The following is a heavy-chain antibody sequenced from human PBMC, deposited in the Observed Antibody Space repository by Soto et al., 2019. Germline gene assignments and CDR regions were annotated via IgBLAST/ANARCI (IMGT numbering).Heavy chain of an antibody. CDR1: GYTFTSYY. CDR2: INPSGGST. J-gene: IGHJ6*03. Sequence: QVQLVQSGAEVKKPGASVTVSCTASGYTFTSYYIHWVRQAPGQGLEWMGIINPSGGSTSYAQKFQGRATMTRDTSTSTVYMEVSGLRSEDTAVYYCARAQEPSTLYYDYYYMDVWGKGTTVTVSS. V-gene: IGHV1-46*03. CDR3: ARAQEPSTLYYDYYYMDV.